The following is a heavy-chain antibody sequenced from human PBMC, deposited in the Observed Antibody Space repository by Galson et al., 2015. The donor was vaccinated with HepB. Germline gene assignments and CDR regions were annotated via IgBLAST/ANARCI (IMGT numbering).Heavy chain of an antibody. D-gene: IGHD2-15*01. CDR2: TSPHNRYT. CDR3: ARGALVVAVGATQNNWLDP. Sequence: SVKVSCKASGYTFSSYSITWVRQAPGQGLEWVGWTSPHNRYTNYAQNFQGRVTMTTDTSTTTAYMELRSLRSDDTAVYYCARGALVVAVGATQNNWLDPWGRGTLVTVSS. J-gene: IGHJ5*02. V-gene: IGHV1-18*01. CDR1: GYTFSSYS.